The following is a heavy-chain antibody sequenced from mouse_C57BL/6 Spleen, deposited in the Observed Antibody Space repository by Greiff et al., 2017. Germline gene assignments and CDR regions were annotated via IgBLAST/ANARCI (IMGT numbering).Heavy chain of an antibody. V-gene: IGHV1-18*01. D-gene: IGHD4-1*01. CDR1: GYTFTDYN. J-gene: IGHJ3*01. CDR2: INPNNGGT. Sequence: EVKLMESGPELVKPGASVKIPCKASGYTFTDYNMDWVKQSHGKSLEWIGDINPNNGGTIYNQKFKGKATLTVDKSSSTAYMELRSLTSEDTAVYYCAREGLGTWVAYWGQGTLVTVSA. CDR3: AREGLGTWVAY.